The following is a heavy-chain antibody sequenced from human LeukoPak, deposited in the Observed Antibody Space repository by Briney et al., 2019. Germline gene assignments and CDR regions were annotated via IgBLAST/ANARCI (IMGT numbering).Heavy chain of an antibody. CDR2: IRFDGSNK. Sequence: PGGSLRLSCAASGFTFSSSGMHWVRQAPGKGLEWVAFIRFDGSNKYYADSVKGRFTISRDNSKNTLYLHMNSLRAEDTAVYYCARGYSSSSLYFDYWGQGTLVTVSS. J-gene: IGHJ4*02. D-gene: IGHD6-6*01. CDR3: ARGYSSSSLYFDY. V-gene: IGHV3-30*02. CDR1: GFTFSSSG.